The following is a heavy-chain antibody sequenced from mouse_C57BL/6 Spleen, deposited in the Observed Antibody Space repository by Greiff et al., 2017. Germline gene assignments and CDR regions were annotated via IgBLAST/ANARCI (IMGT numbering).Heavy chain of an antibody. Sequence: VQLQQSGAELVRPGASVTLSCKASGYTFTDYEMHWVKQTPVHGLEWIGAIDPETGGTAYNQKFKGKAILTSDKSYSTAYMELRSLTSEDSAVYYCTRRGYGSSYDWFAYWGQGTLVTVSA. CDR2: IDPETGGT. D-gene: IGHD1-1*01. CDR3: TRRGYGSSYDWFAY. V-gene: IGHV1-15*01. J-gene: IGHJ3*01. CDR1: GYTFTDYE.